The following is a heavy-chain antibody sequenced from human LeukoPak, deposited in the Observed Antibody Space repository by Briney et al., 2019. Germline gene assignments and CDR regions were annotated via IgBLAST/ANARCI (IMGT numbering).Heavy chain of an antibody. V-gene: IGHV3-74*01. J-gene: IGHJ4*02. D-gene: IGHD6-19*01. Sequence: GGSPRLSCAASGFTFSSYWMHWVRQAPGEGLVWVSRINSDGSSTSYADSVKGRFTISRDNAKNTVYLQMNSLRVEDSAVYYCTRTGDSTGYTYYYDYWGQGTLVTVSS. CDR2: INSDGSST. CDR1: GFTFSSYW. CDR3: TRTGDSTGYTYYYDY.